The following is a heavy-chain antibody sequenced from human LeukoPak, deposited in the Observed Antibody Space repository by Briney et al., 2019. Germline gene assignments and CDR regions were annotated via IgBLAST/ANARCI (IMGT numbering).Heavy chain of an antibody. CDR3: ANEEVVPAAFPFGSGY. D-gene: IGHD2-2*01. CDR1: GFTFSSYA. Sequence: GGSLRLSCTASGFTFSSYAMHWVRQAPGKGLEWVAVISYDGSNKYYADSVKGRFTISRDNSKNTLYLQMNSLRAEDTAVYYCANEEVVPAAFPFGSGYWGQGTLVTVSS. J-gene: IGHJ4*02. V-gene: IGHV3-30*04. CDR2: ISYDGSNK.